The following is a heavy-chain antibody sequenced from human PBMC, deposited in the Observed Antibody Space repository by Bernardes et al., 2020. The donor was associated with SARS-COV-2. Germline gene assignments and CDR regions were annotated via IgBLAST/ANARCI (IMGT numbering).Heavy chain of an antibody. Sequence: GGSLRLSCAASGFTFDDYAMHWVRQAPGKGLEWVSGISWNSGSVDYADSVKGRFTISRDNAKNSPYLQMNSLRAEDTALYYCAKDRYYYGSGAYPPNYYYYGMDGWGQGTTVTVSS. CDR2: ISWNSGSV. D-gene: IGHD3-10*01. J-gene: IGHJ6*02. V-gene: IGHV3-9*01. CDR3: AKDRYYYGSGAYPPNYYYYGMDG. CDR1: GFTFDDYA.